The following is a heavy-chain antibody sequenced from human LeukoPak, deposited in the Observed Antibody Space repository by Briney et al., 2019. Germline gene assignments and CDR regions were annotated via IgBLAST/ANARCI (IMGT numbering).Heavy chain of an antibody. CDR1: GLSFSDSG. D-gene: IGHD1-26*01. CDR3: ATEGPDGTYSYFHH. CDR2: LWSDESIK. Sequence: GGSLRLSCEVSGLSFSDSGMHCVRQAPGKGLEWVAVLWSDESIKYYADPVKGRFTISRDNSKKTVWLQMDSLTVEDTALYYCATEGPDGTYSYFHHWGQGTLVIVSS. V-gene: IGHV3-33*08. J-gene: IGHJ4*02.